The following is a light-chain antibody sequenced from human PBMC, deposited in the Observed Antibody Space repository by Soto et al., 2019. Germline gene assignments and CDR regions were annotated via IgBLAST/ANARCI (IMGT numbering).Light chain of an antibody. CDR2: GVS. J-gene: IGKJ4*01. CDR3: LQHNSYPLT. V-gene: IGKV1-17*03. CDR1: QGIRTY. Sequence: DIQMTQSPSAMSASVGDRVTITCRASQGIRTYLAWFQQKPGKAPERLIYGVSNLQSGVPSRFSGSGSGAEFTLTISSLQPEDFATCYCLQHNSYPLTFGGGTQVEIK.